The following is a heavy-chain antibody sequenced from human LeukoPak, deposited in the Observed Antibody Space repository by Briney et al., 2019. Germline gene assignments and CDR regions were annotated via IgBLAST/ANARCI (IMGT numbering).Heavy chain of an antibody. CDR1: GGSFSGYY. CDR2: INHSGST. V-gene: IGHV4-34*01. Sequence: SETLSLTCAVYGGSFSGYYWSWIRQPPGKGLEWIGEINHSGSTNYNPSLKSRVTISVDTSKNQFSLKLSSVTAADTAVYYCARRNYFDYWGQGTRVTVSS. J-gene: IGHJ4*02. CDR3: ARRNYFDY.